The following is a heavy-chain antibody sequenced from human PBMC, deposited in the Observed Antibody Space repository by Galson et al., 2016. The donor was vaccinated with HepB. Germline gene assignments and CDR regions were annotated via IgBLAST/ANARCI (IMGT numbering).Heavy chain of an antibody. CDR2: IHYSGST. V-gene: IGHV4-31*03. J-gene: IGHJ4*02. D-gene: IGHD5-18*01. Sequence: TLSLTCTVSXXSIXXXGYXXXWIXQHPGKXLEWIGYIHYSGSTYYNPSLESRVSISVDTSKNQFSLKLSSVTAADTAVYYCARDKNERGYSYGHFDYWGQGALVTVSS. CDR3: ARDKNERGYSYGHFDY. CDR1: XXSIXXXGYX.